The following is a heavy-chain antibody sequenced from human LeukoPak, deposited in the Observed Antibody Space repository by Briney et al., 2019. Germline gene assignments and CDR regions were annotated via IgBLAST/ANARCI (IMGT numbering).Heavy chain of an antibody. D-gene: IGHD1-26*01. Sequence: GGSLRLSCAAYGFTFSDYYMTWIRQAPGKGLEWVSYISGVASDIHYADSVKGRFTISRDNAKKSVYLQMNSLRADDTAVYHCARGGAHGMGVWGQGTTVTVS. CDR2: ISGVASDI. V-gene: IGHV3-11*01. CDR3: ARGGAHGMGV. CDR1: GFTFSDYY. J-gene: IGHJ6*02.